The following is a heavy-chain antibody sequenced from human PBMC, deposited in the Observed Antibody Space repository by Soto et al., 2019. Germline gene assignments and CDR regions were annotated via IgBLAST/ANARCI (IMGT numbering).Heavy chain of an antibody. Sequence: QITLKESGPTLVKPTQTLTLTCTFSGFSLSTIGVGVGWIRHPPGKALEWLALIYWDDDKRYSPSLKSRLTVTKDTSQNQVVLTMTNVDPVDTAPYYCVQSRCGGDCLQSYSSHSYYGLDVWGQGTTVTVSS. CDR3: VQSRCGGDCLQSYSSHSYYGLDV. CDR2: IYWDDDK. CDR1: GFSLSTIGVG. J-gene: IGHJ6*02. D-gene: IGHD2-21*02. V-gene: IGHV2-5*02.